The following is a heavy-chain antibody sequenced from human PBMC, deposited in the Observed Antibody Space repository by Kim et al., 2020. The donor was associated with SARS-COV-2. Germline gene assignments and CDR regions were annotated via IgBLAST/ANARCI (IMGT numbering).Heavy chain of an antibody. CDR2: IYYYSTND. V-gene: IGHV3-30*02. CDR1: GFTFSNYC. CDR3: SKMCSSLDFFS. J-gene: IGHJ4*02. D-gene: IGHD2-15*01. Sequence: GGSLRLSCAASGFTFSNYCMHWVRQAPGKGLEWFALIYYYSTNDDYADFAPVRFTISIDNSNYTLYLQMYILSSYVYSFSFFSKMCSSLDFFSCGQVSL.